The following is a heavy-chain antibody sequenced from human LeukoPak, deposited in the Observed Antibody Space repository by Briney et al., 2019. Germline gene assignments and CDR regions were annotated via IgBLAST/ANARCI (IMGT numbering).Heavy chain of an antibody. Sequence: SETLSLTCTVSGGSISNCYWTWVRQPPGKGLEWIGFVYYTGGTNYNPSLKSRVTISVDMSKNQFSLQLKSVTAADTAVYYCARAGYSYGTGYYFDYWGQGTLVTVSS. V-gene: IGHV4-59*01. CDR3: ARAGYSYGTGYYFDY. J-gene: IGHJ4*02. CDR2: VYYTGGT. D-gene: IGHD5-18*01. CDR1: GGSISNCY.